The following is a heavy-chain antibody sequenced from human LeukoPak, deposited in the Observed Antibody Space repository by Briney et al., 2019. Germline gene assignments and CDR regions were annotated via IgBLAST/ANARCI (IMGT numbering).Heavy chain of an antibody. V-gene: IGHV3-23*01. CDR3: ATYLCSTNCSRNLEH. CDR2: ICHSGGDI. D-gene: IGHD2-2*01. Sequence: GGSLRLSCVASGFTFNGYAMTWGRQGPGNGLEWVSVICHSGGDIHYADSVKGRFTISTDNSKNTLYLHMNSLRAEDTAIYYCATYLCSTNCSRNLEHWGQDTLVTVSS. CDR1: GFTFNGYA. J-gene: IGHJ1*01.